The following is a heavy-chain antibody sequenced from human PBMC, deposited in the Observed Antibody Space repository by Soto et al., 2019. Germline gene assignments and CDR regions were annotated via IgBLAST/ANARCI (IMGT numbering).Heavy chain of an antibody. V-gene: IGHV3-30-3*01. Sequence: QVQLVESGGGVVQSGRSLRLSCAASGFTFSTSVMHWVRQAPGKGLEWVALVSSDGNTAYYAASVEGRFTISRDNSKNTLSLQTSALGPEDTAVYFCARGSFFHVAYWGQGTLVTVSS. J-gene: IGHJ4*02. CDR3: ARGSFFHVAY. CDR1: GFTFSTSV. CDR2: VSSDGNTA.